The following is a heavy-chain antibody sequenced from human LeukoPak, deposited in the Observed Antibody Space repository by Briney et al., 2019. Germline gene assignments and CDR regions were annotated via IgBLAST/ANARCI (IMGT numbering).Heavy chain of an antibody. CDR3: ARDPRNYDFWSGYYNYFDY. V-gene: IGHV4-39*07. Sequence: SETLSLTCTVSGGSISSSSYYWGWIRQPPGKGLEWLGSIYYSGSTYYNPSLKSRVTISVDTSKNQFSLKLSSVTAADTAVYYCARDPRNYDFWSGYYNYFDYWGQGTLVTVSS. J-gene: IGHJ4*02. CDR2: IYYSGST. CDR1: GGSISSSSYY. D-gene: IGHD3-3*01.